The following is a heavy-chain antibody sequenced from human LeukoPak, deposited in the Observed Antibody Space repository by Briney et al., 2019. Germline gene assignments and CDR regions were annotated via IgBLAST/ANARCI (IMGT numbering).Heavy chain of an antibody. Sequence: GGSLRLSCTASGFTFGDYAMSWVRQAPGKGLEWVGFIRSKAYGGTTEYAASVKGRFTISRDDSKSIAYLQMNSLKTEDTAVYYCTREDDYGDFGIDYWGQGTLVTVSS. CDR1: GFTFGDYA. CDR2: IRSKAYGGTT. V-gene: IGHV3-49*04. J-gene: IGHJ4*02. D-gene: IGHD4-17*01. CDR3: TREDDYGDFGIDY.